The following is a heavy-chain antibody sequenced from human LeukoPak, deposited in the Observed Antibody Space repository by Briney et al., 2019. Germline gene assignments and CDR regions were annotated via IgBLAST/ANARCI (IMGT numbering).Heavy chain of an antibody. CDR3: ARHRVMGDYYFDY. Sequence: PSETLSLTCTVSGGSISSSYWIWIRQPPGKGLEWIGYIYYGGGTNYNPSLKSRVTISVDTSKNQFSLKLSSVTAADTAVYYCARHRVMGDYYFDYWGQGTLVTVSS. V-gene: IGHV4-59*08. J-gene: IGHJ4*02. D-gene: IGHD2-21*02. CDR1: GGSISSSY. CDR2: IYYGGGT.